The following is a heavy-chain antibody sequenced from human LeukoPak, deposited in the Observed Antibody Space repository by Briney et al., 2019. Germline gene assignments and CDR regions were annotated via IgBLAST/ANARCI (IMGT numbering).Heavy chain of an antibody. CDR3: ARVSPLIAVAGDFDY. CDR1: GYTFTGYY. J-gene: IGHJ4*02. CDR2: INPNSGGT. V-gene: IGHV1-2*02. D-gene: IGHD6-19*01. Sequence: ASVTVSCKASGYTFTGYYMHWVRRAPGQGLEWMGWINPNSGGTNYAQKFQGRVTMTRDTSISTAYMELSRLRSDDTAVYYCARVSPLIAVAGDFDYWGQGTLVTVSS.